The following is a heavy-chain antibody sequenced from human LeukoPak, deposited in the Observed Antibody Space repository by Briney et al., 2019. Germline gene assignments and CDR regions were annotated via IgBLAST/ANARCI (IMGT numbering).Heavy chain of an antibody. CDR2: ISSSSYI. D-gene: IGHD1-26*01. CDR3: ARDSFGSQGDY. Sequence: GGSLRLSCAASGFTFSSYSMNWVRQAPGKGLEWVSSISSSSYIYCADSAKGRFTISRDNAKNSLYLQMNSLRAEDTAVYYCARDSFGSQGDYWGQGTLVTVSS. V-gene: IGHV3-21*01. J-gene: IGHJ4*02. CDR1: GFTFSSYS.